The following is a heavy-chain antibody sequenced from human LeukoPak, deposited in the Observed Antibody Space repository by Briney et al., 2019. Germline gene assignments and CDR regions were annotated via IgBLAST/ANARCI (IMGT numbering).Heavy chain of an antibody. Sequence: ASVKVSCKASGYTFTSYGISWVRQAPGQGLEWMGWISAYNGNTNYAQKLQGRVTITTDTSTSTAYMELRSLRSDDTAVYYCARDPNFSYYDSSGSDYWGQGTLVTVSS. V-gene: IGHV1-18*01. CDR2: ISAYNGNT. CDR3: ARDPNFSYYDSSGSDY. J-gene: IGHJ4*02. D-gene: IGHD3-22*01. CDR1: GYTFTSYG.